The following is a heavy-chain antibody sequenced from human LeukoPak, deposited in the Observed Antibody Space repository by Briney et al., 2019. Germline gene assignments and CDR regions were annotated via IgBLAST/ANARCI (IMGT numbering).Heavy chain of an antibody. V-gene: IGHV3-9*03. CDR3: ARYTTAYHSFDY. CDR2: ISWNTTKV. Sequence: PGGSLRLSCTASGFTFNDYAMHWIRQGPGRGLQWVAGISWNTTKVDYGDSVKGRFTISRDNARDSLYLQMNSLRVEDMGIYYCARYTTAYHSFDYWGQGTLVAVSS. J-gene: IGHJ4*02. D-gene: IGHD3-16*02. CDR1: GFTFNDYA.